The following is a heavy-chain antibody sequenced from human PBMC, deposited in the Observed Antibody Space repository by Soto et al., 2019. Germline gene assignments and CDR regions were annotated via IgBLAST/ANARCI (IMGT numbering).Heavy chain of an antibody. J-gene: IGHJ4*02. D-gene: IGHD3-10*01. CDR3: ARGLGYGSGKDY. Sequence: TQSLTCTVSGGSSRSGGYHWIWNHQPPGKGLEWIGYIYYSGSTYYNPSLKSRVTISVDTSKNQFSLKLSSVTAADTAVYYCARGLGYGSGKDYWGQGTLVTVSS. V-gene: IGHV4-30-4*08. CDR2: IYYSGST. CDR1: GGSSRSGGYH.